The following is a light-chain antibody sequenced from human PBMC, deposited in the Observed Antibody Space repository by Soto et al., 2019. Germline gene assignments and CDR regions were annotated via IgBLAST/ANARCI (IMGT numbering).Light chain of an antibody. V-gene: IGKV3-15*01. J-gene: IGKJ1*01. Sequence: EIVLTQSPGTLSLSPGERATLSCRASQSVSTNLAWYQQKPGQVPRVLIYGASTRATEIPARFSGSGSGTEFTLTISSLQSEDFAVYYCQHYNTWPWTFGQGTKVDIK. CDR2: GAS. CDR3: QHYNTWPWT. CDR1: QSVSTN.